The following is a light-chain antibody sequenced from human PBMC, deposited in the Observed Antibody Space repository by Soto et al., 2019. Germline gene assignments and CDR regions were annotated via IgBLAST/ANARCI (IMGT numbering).Light chain of an antibody. V-gene: IGKV3-15*01. J-gene: IGKJ3*01. Sequence: EIVMTQSPATLSVSPGEGVTLSCRASQSVSRNLAWYQQKPGQAPRLVLYHASTRATGIPDRFSGSGSGTEFTLTIASLQSEDFAVYYCQQFYTWPLTFGPGTKVDIK. CDR3: QQFYTWPLT. CDR1: QSVSRN. CDR2: HAS.